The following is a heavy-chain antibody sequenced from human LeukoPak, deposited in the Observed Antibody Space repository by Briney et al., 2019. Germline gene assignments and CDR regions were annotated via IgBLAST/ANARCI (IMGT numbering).Heavy chain of an antibody. D-gene: IGHD1-26*01. Sequence: PGGSLRLSCAASGFAFSTYWMTWVRQAPGKGLEWVANIKQDGSEKHYVDSVRGRFIISRDNAENSLYLQLNGLRAEDTAVYYCARHLIEGATNRYFDYWGQGTLVTVSS. CDR3: ARHLIEGATNRYFDY. V-gene: IGHV3-7*01. CDR2: IKQDGSEK. J-gene: IGHJ4*02. CDR1: GFAFSTYW.